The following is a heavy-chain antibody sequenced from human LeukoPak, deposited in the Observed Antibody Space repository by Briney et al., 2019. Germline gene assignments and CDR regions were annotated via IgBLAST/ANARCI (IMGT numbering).Heavy chain of an antibody. V-gene: IGHV1-58*02. Sequence: VAAVKVSCKAPGFTFTSSAMQWVRQARGQRLGGIGWIFVGRGNTNYAQKLQERVTITRDISRSTAYMELSSLRYQDTAVYYIAADPVGTGSYHGVYWGQGTLVTVSS. CDR1: GFTFTSSA. D-gene: IGHD6-19*01. CDR3: AADPVGTGSYHGVY. J-gene: IGHJ4*02. CDR2: IFVGRGNT.